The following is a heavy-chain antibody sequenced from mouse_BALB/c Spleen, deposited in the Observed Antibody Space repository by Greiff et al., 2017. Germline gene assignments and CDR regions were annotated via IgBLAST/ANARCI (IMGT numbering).Heavy chain of an antibody. CDR1: GYTFTDYE. D-gene: IGHD2-3*01. CDR2: IDPETGGT. CDR3: TRYDGILDYAMDY. V-gene: IGHV1-15*01. J-gene: IGHJ4*01. Sequence: VQLQQSGAELVRPGASVTLSCKASGYTFTDYEMHWVKQTPVHGLEWIGAIDPETGGTAYNQKFKGKATLTADKSSSTAFMELRSLTSEDSAVYYCTRYDGILDYAMDYWGQGTSVTVSS.